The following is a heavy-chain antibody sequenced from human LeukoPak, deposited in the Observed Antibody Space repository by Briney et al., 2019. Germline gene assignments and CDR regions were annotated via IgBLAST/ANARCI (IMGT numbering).Heavy chain of an antibody. V-gene: IGHV4-30-2*01. Sequence: PSETLSLTCAVSGGSISSGGYSWSWIRQPPGKGLEWIGYIYHSGSTYYNPSLKSRVTISVDRSKNQFSLKLSSVTAADTAVYYCARVPPYCSGGSCYHRYYFDYWGQGTLVTVSS. J-gene: IGHJ4*02. CDR2: IYHSGST. CDR1: GGSISSGGYS. D-gene: IGHD2-15*01. CDR3: ARVPPYCSGGSCYHRYYFDY.